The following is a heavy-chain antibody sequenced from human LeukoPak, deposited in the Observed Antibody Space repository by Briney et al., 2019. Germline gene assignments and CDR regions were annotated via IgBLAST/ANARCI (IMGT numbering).Heavy chain of an antibody. V-gene: IGHV1-2*02. D-gene: IGHD1-14*01. CDR3: ARVYRFNYYYYMDV. CDR2: INPNSGGT. CDR1: GYTFTGYY. Sequence: GASVKVSCKASGYTFTGYYMHWVRQAPGQGLEWMGWINPNSGGTNYAQKFQGRVTMTRDTSISTAYMELSRLRSDDTAVYYCARVYRFNYYYYMDVWGKGTTVTVSS. J-gene: IGHJ6*03.